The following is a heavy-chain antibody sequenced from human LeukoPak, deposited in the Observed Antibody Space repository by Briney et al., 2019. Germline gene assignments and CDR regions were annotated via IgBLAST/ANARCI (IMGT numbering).Heavy chain of an antibody. CDR1: GFTFSSYG. V-gene: IGHV3-30*18. CDR3: AKPDSYGYYFDY. D-gene: IGHD5-18*01. CDR2: ISYDGSNK. Sequence: GGSLRLSCAASGFTFSSYGMHWVRQAPGKGLKWVAVISYDGSNKYYADSVKGRFTISRDNSQNTLYLQMSSLRAEDTAVYYCAKPDSYGYYFDYWGQGTLVTVSS. J-gene: IGHJ4*02.